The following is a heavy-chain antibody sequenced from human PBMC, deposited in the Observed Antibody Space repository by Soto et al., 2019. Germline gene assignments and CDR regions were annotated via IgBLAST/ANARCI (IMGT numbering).Heavy chain of an antibody. CDR2: INPTVGST. CDR3: ARGDMTARSPCTK. V-gene: IGHV1-46*01. Sequence: QVQLVQSGAEVKKPGASVMVSCKASGYTFTSYYIHWVRQAPGQGLEWLGIINPTVGSTGFAQNFQDRITMTKDTSTSTVYMELSSLKPEDTAVYYCARGDMTARSPCTKWGQGTLVTVSS. CDR1: GYTFTSYY. D-gene: IGHD6-6*01. J-gene: IGHJ4*02.